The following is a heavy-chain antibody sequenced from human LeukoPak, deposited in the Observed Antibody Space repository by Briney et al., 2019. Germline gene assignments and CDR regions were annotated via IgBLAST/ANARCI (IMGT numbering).Heavy chain of an antibody. CDR1: GGSIXXXXX. J-gene: IGHJ3*02. D-gene: IGHD3-9*01. CDR3: ARRGYFDWLGAFDI. V-gene: IGHV4-4*02. Sequence: SETLSLTCAVSGGSIXXXXXXSWVRQPPGXGXXXXGEIYHGGSTNYNPXLKSRVTISVDKSKNQFSLKLSSVTAADTAVYYCARRGYFDWLGAFDIWGQGTMVTVSS. CDR2: IYHGGST.